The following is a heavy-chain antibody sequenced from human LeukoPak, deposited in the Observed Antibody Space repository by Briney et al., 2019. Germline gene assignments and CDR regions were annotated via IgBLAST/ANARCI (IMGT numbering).Heavy chain of an antibody. J-gene: IGHJ5*02. CDR3: ARDYVDPLTADNWFDP. CDR2: IYYSGST. Sequence: PSETLSLTCTVSGGSISSSSYYWSWIRQPPGKGLEWIGYIYYSGSTNYNPSLKSRVTISVDTSKNQFSLKLSSVTAADTAVYYCARDYVDPLTADNWFDPWGQGTLVTVSS. V-gene: IGHV4-61*01. CDR1: GGSISSSSYY. D-gene: IGHD3-16*01.